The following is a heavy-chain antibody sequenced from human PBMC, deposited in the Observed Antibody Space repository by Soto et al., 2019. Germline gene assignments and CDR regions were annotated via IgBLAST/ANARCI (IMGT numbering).Heavy chain of an antibody. J-gene: IGHJ5*02. Sequence: APGKGLEWVAVISYDGSNKYYADSVKGRFTISRDNSKNTLYLQMNSLRAEDTAVYYCAKDGPPPWFAPWGQGTLVTVSS. CDR2: ISYDGSNK. CDR3: AKDGPPPWFAP. V-gene: IGHV3-30*18.